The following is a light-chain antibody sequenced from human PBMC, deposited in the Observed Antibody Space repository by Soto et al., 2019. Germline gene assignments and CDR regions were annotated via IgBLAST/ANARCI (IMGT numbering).Light chain of an antibody. Sequence: QSALTQPASVSGSPGQSITISCTGTSSDIGGYNYVSWYQQYPGKAPKVMIYEVRNRPSGVSNRFSGTRSGNTASLTISGLQAEDEADYYCSSYTSLSTLVFGTGTKATVL. J-gene: IGLJ1*01. CDR3: SSYTSLSTLV. V-gene: IGLV2-14*01. CDR2: EVR. CDR1: SSDIGGYNY.